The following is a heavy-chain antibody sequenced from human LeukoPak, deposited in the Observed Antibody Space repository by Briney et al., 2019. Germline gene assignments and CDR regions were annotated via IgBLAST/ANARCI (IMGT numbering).Heavy chain of an antibody. J-gene: IGHJ4*02. D-gene: IGHD3-10*01. V-gene: IGHV3-30*04. Sequence: AGGSLRLSCAASGFTFSSYAMHWVRQAPGKGLEWVAVISYDGSKKYYADSVKGRFTISRDNSKNTLYLQMNSLRAEDTAVYYCARASTMVRGVIPTYYFDYWGQGTLVTVSS. CDR2: ISYDGSKK. CDR1: GFTFSSYA. CDR3: ARASTMVRGVIPTYYFDY.